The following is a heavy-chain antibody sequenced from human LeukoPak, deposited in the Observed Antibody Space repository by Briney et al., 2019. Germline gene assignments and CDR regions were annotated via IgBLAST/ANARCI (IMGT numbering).Heavy chain of an antibody. J-gene: IGHJ6*02. V-gene: IGHV1-69*04. CDR3: ARDYYGSGSYFIYYYGMDV. D-gene: IGHD3-10*01. CDR2: IIPILGIA. Sequence: SVTVSCKASGGTFSSYAISWVRQAPGQGLEWMGRIIPILGIANYAQKFQGRVTITADKSTSTAYMELSSLRSEDTAVYYCARDYYGSGSYFIYYYGMDVWGQGTTVTVSS. CDR1: GGTFSSYA.